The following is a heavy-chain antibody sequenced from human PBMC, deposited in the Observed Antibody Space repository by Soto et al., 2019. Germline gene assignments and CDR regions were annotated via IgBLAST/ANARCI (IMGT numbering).Heavy chain of an antibody. V-gene: IGHV4-59*12. CDR1: GGSISSYY. Sequence: SSETLSLTCTVSGGSISSYYWSWIRQPPGKGLEWIGYIYYSGSTNYNPSLKSRVTISVDTSKSQFSLKLSSVTAADTAVYYCARGRLGGYYYFDYWGQGTLGTVSS. J-gene: IGHJ4*02. D-gene: IGHD3-22*01. CDR2: IYYSGST. CDR3: ARGRLGGYYYFDY.